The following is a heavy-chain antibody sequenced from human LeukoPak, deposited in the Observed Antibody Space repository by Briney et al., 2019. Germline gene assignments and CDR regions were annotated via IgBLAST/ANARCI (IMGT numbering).Heavy chain of an antibody. D-gene: IGHD6-19*01. Sequence: SETLSLTCAVYGGPFSGYYWSWIRQPPGKGLEWIGEINHSGSTNYNPSLKSRVTISVDTSKNQFSLKLSSVTAADTAVYYCARGIAVAGTGDYWGQGTLVTASS. CDR2: INHSGST. CDR3: ARGIAVAGTGDY. J-gene: IGHJ4*02. CDR1: GGPFSGYY. V-gene: IGHV4-34*01.